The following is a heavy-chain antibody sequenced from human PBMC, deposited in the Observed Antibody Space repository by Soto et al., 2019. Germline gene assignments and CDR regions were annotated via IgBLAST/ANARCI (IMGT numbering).Heavy chain of an antibody. CDR3: ARAKGCLRLSAYAFEI. CDR2: ISPYNDNT. J-gene: IGHJ3*02. Sequence: QVQLVQSGDEVKKPGASVKVSCKASGYTFITYGISWVRQAPGQGLEWMGWISPYNDNTNYAQKVQGRVSMTTDTATNAAYWEVRGLRSDDTAVYYCARAKGCLRLSAYAFEIWGQGTVVTVSS. V-gene: IGHV1-18*01. CDR1: GYTFITYG. D-gene: IGHD5-12*01.